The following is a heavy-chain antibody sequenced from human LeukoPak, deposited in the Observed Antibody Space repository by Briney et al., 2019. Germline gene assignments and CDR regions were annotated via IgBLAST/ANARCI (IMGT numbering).Heavy chain of an antibody. J-gene: IGHJ4*02. CDR2: INADESST. V-gene: IGHV3-74*01. Sequence: GGSLRLSCAASGFTFSNHWMHWVRQRPGKGLEWVSRINADESSTVYADSVQGRFTISRDNAKNSLYLQMNSLRAEDTAVYYCAISSPVATVGYWGQGTLVTVSS. CDR3: AISSPVATVGY. D-gene: IGHD4-23*01. CDR1: GFTFSNHW.